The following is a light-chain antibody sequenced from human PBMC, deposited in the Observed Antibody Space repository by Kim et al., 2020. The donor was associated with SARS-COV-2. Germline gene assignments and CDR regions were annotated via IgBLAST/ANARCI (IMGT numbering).Light chain of an antibody. CDR3: TSYAGSDNPVV. J-gene: IGLJ2*01. Sequence: QSVTISCTGVTSDLSSCNCVSWYKQHPGNAPKLIIYEVTQRPSGVPDRFSGSKSGNTASLTVSGLQPEDEAYYYCTSYAGSDNPVVFGGGTQLTVL. V-gene: IGLV2-8*01. CDR2: EVT. CDR1: TSDLSSCNC.